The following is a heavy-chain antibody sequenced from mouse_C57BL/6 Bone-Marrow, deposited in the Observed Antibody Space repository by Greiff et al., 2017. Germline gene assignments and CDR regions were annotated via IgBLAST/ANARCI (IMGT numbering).Heavy chain of an antibody. J-gene: IGHJ4*01. D-gene: IGHD2-3*01. V-gene: IGHV1-72*01. CDR2: IDPNSGGT. CDR1: GYTFTSYW. Sequence: QVQLQQPGAELVKPGASVKLSCKASGYTFTSYWMHWVKQRPGRGLEWIGRIDPNSGGTKYNEKFKSKATLTVDKTSSTAYMQLSSLTSENSAVYYGARENDGYYDYYAMDYWGQGTSVTVSS. CDR3: ARENDGYYDYYAMDY.